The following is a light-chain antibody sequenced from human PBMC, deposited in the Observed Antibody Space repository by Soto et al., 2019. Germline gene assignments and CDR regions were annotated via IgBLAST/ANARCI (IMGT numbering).Light chain of an antibody. CDR2: EVT. CDR1: SSDIGAYDY. Sequence: QSALTQPASVSGSPGQSITISCTGTSSDIGAYDYVSWYRQHPGKAPKLLIYEVTERPSGVSPRFSASKSANTASLTISGLQAEDEADYYCSSYATSRSVVFGGGTQLTVL. J-gene: IGLJ2*01. V-gene: IGLV2-14*01. CDR3: SSYATSRSVV.